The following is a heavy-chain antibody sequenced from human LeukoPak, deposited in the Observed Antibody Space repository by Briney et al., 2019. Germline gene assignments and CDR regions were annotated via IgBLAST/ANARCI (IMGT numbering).Heavy chain of an antibody. CDR1: GGSFSGYY. J-gene: IGHJ6*03. V-gene: IGHV4-34*01. CDR3: ARGWRWERRGYYYMDV. Sequence: SETLSLTCAVNGGSFSGYYWSWIRQPPGKGLEWIGEINHSGSTNYNPSLKSRVTISVDTSKNQFSLKLSSVTAADTAVYYCARGWRWERRGYYYMDVWGKGTTVTVSS. D-gene: IGHD1-26*01. CDR2: INHSGST.